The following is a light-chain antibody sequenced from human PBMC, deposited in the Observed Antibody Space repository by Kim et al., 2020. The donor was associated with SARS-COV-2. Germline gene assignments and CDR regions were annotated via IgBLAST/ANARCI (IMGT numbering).Light chain of an antibody. Sequence: GQRVTISCAGSNSNIGSNAVNWYQQLPGTAPKLLIYTNSQRPSGVPDRFSGSESGTSASLAISGLQSEDEADYYCAAWDDSLNAAVFGGGTQLTVL. CDR3: AAWDDSLNAAV. V-gene: IGLV1-44*01. CDR2: TNS. CDR1: NSNIGSNA. J-gene: IGLJ2*01.